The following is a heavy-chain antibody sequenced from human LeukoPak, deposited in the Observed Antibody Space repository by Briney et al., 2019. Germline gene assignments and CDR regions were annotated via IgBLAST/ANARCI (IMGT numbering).Heavy chain of an antibody. CDR3: ARASLHSSTSHLFDY. CDR1: GYSISSGYY. Sequence: SETLSLTCAVSGYSISSGYYWGWIRQLPGKGLEWIGSIYHSGSTYYNPSLKSRVTISVDTSKNQFSLKLSSVTAADTAVYYCARASLHSSTSHLFDYWGQGTLVTVSS. V-gene: IGHV4-38-2*01. CDR2: IYHSGST. J-gene: IGHJ4*02. D-gene: IGHD6-13*01.